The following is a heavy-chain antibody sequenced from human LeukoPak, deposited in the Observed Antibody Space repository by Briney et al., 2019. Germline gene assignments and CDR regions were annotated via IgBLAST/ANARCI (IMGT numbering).Heavy chain of an antibody. D-gene: IGHD3-3*01. J-gene: IGHJ5*02. CDR2: IYYSGST. CDR3: ARARIRFLEWSSIRAWFDP. CDR1: GGSISSSSYY. V-gene: IGHV4-39*01. Sequence: PSETLSLTCTVSGGSISSSSYYWGWIRQPPGKGLEWIGSIYYSGSTYYNPSLKSRVTISVDTSKNQFSLKLSSVTAADTAVYYCARARIRFLEWSSIRAWFDPWGQGTLVTVSS.